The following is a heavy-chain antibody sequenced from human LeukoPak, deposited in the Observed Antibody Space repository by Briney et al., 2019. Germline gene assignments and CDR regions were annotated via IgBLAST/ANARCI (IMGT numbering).Heavy chain of an antibody. CDR1: GGSISSYY. Sequence: PSETLSLTCTVSGGSISSYYWSWIRQPAGKGLEWIGRIYTSGSTNYNPSLKSRVTMSVDTSKNQFPLKLSSVTAADTAVYYCARVQGNYYDSSGYYYFDYWGQGTLVTVSS. D-gene: IGHD3-22*01. J-gene: IGHJ4*02. V-gene: IGHV4-4*07. CDR3: ARVQGNYYDSSGYYYFDY. CDR2: IYTSGST.